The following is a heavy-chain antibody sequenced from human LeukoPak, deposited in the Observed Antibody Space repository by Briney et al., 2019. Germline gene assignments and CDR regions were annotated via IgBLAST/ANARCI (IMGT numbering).Heavy chain of an antibody. CDR3: ARVYCSGGSCYSYYHYYMDV. Sequence: SVKVSCKASGGTFSSYAISWVRQAPGQGLEWMGGIIPIFGTANYAQKFQGRVTITADESTSTAYMELSSLRSEDTAVYYCARVYCSGGSCYSYYHYYMDVWGKGTTVTVSS. J-gene: IGHJ6*03. D-gene: IGHD2-15*01. V-gene: IGHV1-69*01. CDR1: GGTFSSYA. CDR2: IIPIFGTA.